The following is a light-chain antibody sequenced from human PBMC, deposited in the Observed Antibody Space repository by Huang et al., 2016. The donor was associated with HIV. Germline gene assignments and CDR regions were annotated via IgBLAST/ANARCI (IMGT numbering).Light chain of an antibody. V-gene: IGKV3-15*01. Sequence: ETLMTQFPATLSVSPGERATLSCRASQNVRNNLAWYQQKPGQAPRPRFYEASSRATGVPGRFRASGSGIDFTLTISSLQSEDFAVYYCQQFNNWPPAFGGGTTVEIK. CDR3: QQFNNWPPA. J-gene: IGKJ4*01. CDR1: QNVRNN. CDR2: EAS.